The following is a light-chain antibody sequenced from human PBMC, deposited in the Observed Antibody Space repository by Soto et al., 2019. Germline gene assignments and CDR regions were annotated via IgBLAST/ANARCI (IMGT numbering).Light chain of an antibody. CDR3: LLQEGGGYV. CDR2: STG. CDR1: AGAVTSGSF. J-gene: IGLJ1*01. Sequence: QTVVTQEPSLTVTPGGTVTLTCASSAGAVTSGSFPNWFQQRPGQAPRALIYSTGNRHSWTRDRFSGSLLGGKAALTLSGVQREDEADYCCLLQEGGGYVFGEGTKRTGL. V-gene: IGLV7-43*01.